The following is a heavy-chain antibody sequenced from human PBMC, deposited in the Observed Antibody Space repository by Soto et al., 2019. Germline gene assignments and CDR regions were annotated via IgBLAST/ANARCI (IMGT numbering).Heavy chain of an antibody. J-gene: IGHJ6*02. V-gene: IGHV1-18*01. CDR2: ISAYNGNT. Sequence: AASVKVSCKASGYTFTSYGISWVRQAPGQGLDWMGWISAYNGNTKYAQDLQGRVTMTTDTSTSTVYMELRSLRSDDTAVYYCARFSGGSYNTYYFYYGMDVWGQGTTVTVSS. CDR1: GYTFTSYG. CDR3: ARFSGGSYNTYYFYYGMDV. D-gene: IGHD2-15*01.